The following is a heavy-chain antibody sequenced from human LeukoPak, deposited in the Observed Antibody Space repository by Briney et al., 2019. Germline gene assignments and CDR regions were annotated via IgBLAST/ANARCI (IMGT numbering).Heavy chain of an antibody. CDR1: GFTFSSYA. J-gene: IGHJ4*02. CDR3: ARVSGYYLPFDY. V-gene: IGHV3-30-3*01. D-gene: IGHD3-22*01. Sequence: GGSLRLSCAASGFTFSSYAMHWVRQAPGKGLEWVAVISNDGSNKYYADSVKGRFTLSRDNSKNTLYLQMNSLRAEDTAVYYCARVSGYYLPFDYWGQGTLVTVSS. CDR2: ISNDGSNK.